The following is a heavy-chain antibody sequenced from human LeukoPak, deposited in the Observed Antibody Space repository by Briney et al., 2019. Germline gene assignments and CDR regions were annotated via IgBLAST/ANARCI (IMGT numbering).Heavy chain of an antibody. CDR3: ARGTRESGYAFDI. CDR1: GFTLSSYG. Sequence: PGGSLRLSCAASGFTLSSYGMHWVRQAPGKGLEWVAVIWYDGSNKYYADSVKGRFTISRDNSKNTLYLQMNSLRVEDTAVYYCARGTRESGYAFDIWGQGTMVTVSS. V-gene: IGHV3-33*01. J-gene: IGHJ3*02. D-gene: IGHD1-14*01. CDR2: IWYDGSNK.